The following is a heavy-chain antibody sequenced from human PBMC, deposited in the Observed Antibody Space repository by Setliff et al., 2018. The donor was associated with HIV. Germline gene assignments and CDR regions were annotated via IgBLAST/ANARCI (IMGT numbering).Heavy chain of an antibody. Sequence: ASVKVSCKASGYTFTGYYMHWVRQAPGQGLAWMAIINPSGGSTSYAQKFKGRVTMTTDTSTSTAYMELRSLKSDDTAVYYCARSNTALDAFDIWGQGTMVTVSS. D-gene: IGHD4-4*01. J-gene: IGHJ3*02. CDR1: GYTFTGYY. V-gene: IGHV1-46*01. CDR3: ARSNTALDAFDI. CDR2: INPSGGST.